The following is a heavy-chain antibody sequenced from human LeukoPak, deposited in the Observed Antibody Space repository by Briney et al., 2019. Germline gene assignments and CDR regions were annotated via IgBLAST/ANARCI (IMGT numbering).Heavy chain of an antibody. CDR2: IWYDGSNQ. D-gene: IGHD3-16*02. V-gene: IGHV3-33*06. Sequence: GRSLRLSCAASGFTFSSYGMHWVRQAPGKGLEWVAVIWYDGSNQYYADSVEGRFTISRDNSKSTLYLQMNSLRAEDTAVYYCAKPLETTAYRYFEYWGQGTLVTVS. CDR1: GFTFSSYG. J-gene: IGHJ4*02. CDR3: AKPLETTAYRYFEY.